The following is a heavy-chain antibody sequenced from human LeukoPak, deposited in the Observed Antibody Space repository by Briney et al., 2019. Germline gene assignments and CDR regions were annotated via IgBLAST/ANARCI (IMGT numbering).Heavy chain of an antibody. CDR2: INPNSGGT. CDR3: AGVLERYYYDSSGYRGYYFDY. J-gene: IGHJ4*02. Sequence: ASVKVSCKASGYTFTDYCMHWVRQAPGQGLEWMGWINPNSGGTNYAQKFQGRVTMTRDTSISTAYMELSRLRSDDTAVYYCAGVLERYYYDSSGYRGYYFDYWGQGTLVTVSS. D-gene: IGHD3-22*01. V-gene: IGHV1-2*02. CDR1: GYTFTDYC.